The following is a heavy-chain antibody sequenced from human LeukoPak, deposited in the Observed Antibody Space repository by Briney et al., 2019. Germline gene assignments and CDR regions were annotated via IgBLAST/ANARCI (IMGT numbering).Heavy chain of an antibody. CDR3: AKVPQH. V-gene: IGHV3-30*02. CDR1: GFTFSSYG. Sequence: GGSLRLSCAASGFTFSSYGMHWVRQAPGKGLEWVAFIRYDGSSKYYADSVKGRFTISRDNSKNTLYLRMNSLRAEDTAVYYCAKVPQHWGQGTLVTVSS. CDR2: IRYDGSSK. J-gene: IGHJ1*01.